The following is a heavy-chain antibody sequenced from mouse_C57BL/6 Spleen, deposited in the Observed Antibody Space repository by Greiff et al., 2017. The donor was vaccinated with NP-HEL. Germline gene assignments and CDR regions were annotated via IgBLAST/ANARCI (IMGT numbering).Heavy chain of an antibody. Sequence: EVQLQQSGPELVKPGASVKISCKASGYTFTDYYMNWVKQSHGKSLEWIGDINPNNGGTSYNQKFKGKATLTVDTSSSTAYMELRSLTSEDSAVYYWARSTMVTIAMDYWGQGTSVTVSS. CDR3: ARSTMVTIAMDY. CDR2: INPNNGGT. CDR1: GYTFTDYY. J-gene: IGHJ4*01. D-gene: IGHD2-2*01. V-gene: IGHV1-26*01.